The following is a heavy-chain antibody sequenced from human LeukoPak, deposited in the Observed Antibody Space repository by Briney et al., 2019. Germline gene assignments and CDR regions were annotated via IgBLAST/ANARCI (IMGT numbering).Heavy chain of an antibody. CDR3: ARDSDKGDV. CDR1: GYTFTSYA. V-gene: IGHV7-4-1*02. J-gene: IGHJ6*02. CDR2: INTNTGNP. Sequence: ASVKVSCKTSGYTFTSYAMNWVRQAPGQGLEWMGWINTNTGNPTYAQGFAGRFVLSLDTSVSTAYLQISSLKAEDTAVYYCARDSDKGDVWGQGTTVTVPS.